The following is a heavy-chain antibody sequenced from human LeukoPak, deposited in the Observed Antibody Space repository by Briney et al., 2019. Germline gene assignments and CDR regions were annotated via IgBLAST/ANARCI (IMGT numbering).Heavy chain of an antibody. CDR2: MNPNSGNT. V-gene: IGHV1-8*01. Sequence: ASVKVSCKASGYTFTSYDINWVRQATGQRLEWMGWMNPNSGNTGYAQKFQGRVTMTRNTSISTAYMELSSLRSEDTAVYYCARDTQAISGWFDPWGQGTLVTVSS. J-gene: IGHJ5*02. CDR1: GYTFTSYD. D-gene: IGHD3-3*01. CDR3: ARDTQAISGWFDP.